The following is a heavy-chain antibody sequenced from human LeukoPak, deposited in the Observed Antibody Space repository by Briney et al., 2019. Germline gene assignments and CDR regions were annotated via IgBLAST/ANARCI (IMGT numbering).Heavy chain of an antibody. J-gene: IGHJ6*03. D-gene: IGHD2-15*01. CDR3: ARVRLGYCSGGSCSRGGTPMDV. CDR1: GFTFSSYS. CDR2: ISSSSSTI. Sequence: GGSLRLSCAASGFTFSSYSMNWVRQAPGKGLEWVSYISSSSSTIYYADSVKGRFTISRDNAKNSLYLQMSSLRAEDTALYYCARVRLGYCSGGSCSRGGTPMDVWGKGTTVTISS. V-gene: IGHV3-48*04.